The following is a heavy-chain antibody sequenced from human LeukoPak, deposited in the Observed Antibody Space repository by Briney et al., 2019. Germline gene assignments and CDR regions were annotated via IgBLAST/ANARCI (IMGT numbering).Heavy chain of an antibody. Sequence: GGSLRLSCAASGFTFSSYAMHWVRQAPGKGLEWVAFIHYDGSNDYYADSVKGRFTISRDNSKNTLYLQMNTLRADDTAVYYCAKDHGSSDWYYFDYWGQGTLVTVSS. V-gene: IGHV3-30*02. CDR1: GFTFSSYA. CDR2: IHYDGSND. CDR3: AKDHGSSDWYYFDY. J-gene: IGHJ4*02. D-gene: IGHD6-13*01.